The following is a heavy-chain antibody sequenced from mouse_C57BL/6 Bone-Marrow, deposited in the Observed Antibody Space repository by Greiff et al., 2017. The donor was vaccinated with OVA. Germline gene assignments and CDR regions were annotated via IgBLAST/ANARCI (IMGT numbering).Heavy chain of an antibody. V-gene: IGHV1-55*01. Sequence: QVQLQQPGAELVKPGASVKLSCKASGYTFTSYWITWVKQRPGQGLEWIGDIYPGSGSTNYNEKFKSKATLTVDTSSSTAYMQLSSLTSEDSAVYYSGRGEGASQGFAYWGQGTLVTVSA. D-gene: IGHD3-2*02. J-gene: IGHJ3*01. CDR2: IYPGSGST. CDR1: GYTFTSYW. CDR3: GRGEGASQGFAY.